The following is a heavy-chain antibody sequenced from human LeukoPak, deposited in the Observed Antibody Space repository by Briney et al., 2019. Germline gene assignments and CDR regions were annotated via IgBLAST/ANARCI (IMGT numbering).Heavy chain of an antibody. Sequence: ASVKVSCKASGYTFTSYDINWVRQATGQGLEWMGWMNPNSGNTGYAQKFQGRVTMTRDTSISTAYMELSSLGSEDTAVYYCAREGFYAFYFDYWGQGTLVTVSS. J-gene: IGHJ4*02. CDR1: GYTFTSYD. D-gene: IGHD2/OR15-2a*01. CDR2: MNPNSGNT. V-gene: IGHV1-8*01. CDR3: AREGFYAFYFDY.